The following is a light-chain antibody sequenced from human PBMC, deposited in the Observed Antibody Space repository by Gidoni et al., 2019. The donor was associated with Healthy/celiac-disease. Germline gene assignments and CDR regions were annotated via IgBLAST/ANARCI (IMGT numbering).Light chain of an antibody. J-gene: IGKJ4*01. Sequence: EIVMTQSPATPSVSPGERATLSCRASQSVSSYLAWYQQKPGQAPRLLIYGASTRATGIPARFSGSGSGTEFTLTISSLQSEDFAVYYCQQYNNWPPLTFGGGTKVEIK. CDR2: GAS. CDR1: QSVSSY. CDR3: QQYNNWPPLT. V-gene: IGKV3-15*01.